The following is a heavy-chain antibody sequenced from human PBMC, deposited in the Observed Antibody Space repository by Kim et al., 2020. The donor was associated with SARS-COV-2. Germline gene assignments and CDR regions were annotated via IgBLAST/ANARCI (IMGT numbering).Heavy chain of an antibody. CDR2: IRSKAYGGTT. J-gene: IGHJ4*02. Sequence: GGSLRPSCTASGFTFGDYAMSWVRQAPGKGLEWVGFIRSKAYGGTTEYAASVKGRFTISRDDSKSIAYLQMNSLKTEDTAVYYCTREGGYYYDSSGYYYGHFDYWGQGTLVTVSS. CDR3: TREGGYYYDSSGYYYGHFDY. V-gene: IGHV3-49*04. D-gene: IGHD3-22*01. CDR1: GFTFGDYA.